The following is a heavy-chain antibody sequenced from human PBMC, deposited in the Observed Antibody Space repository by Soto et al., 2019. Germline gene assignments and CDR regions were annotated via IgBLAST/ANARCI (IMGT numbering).Heavy chain of an antibody. J-gene: IGHJ6*03. V-gene: IGHV3-23*01. Sequence: GGSLRLSCAASGFTFSSYAMSWVRQAPGKGLEWVSAISGSGGSTYYADSVKGRFTISRDNSKNTLYLQMNSLRAEDTAVYYCAKGEYYGSGSYKYYYYYMDVWGKGTTVTVSS. CDR3: AKGEYYGSGSYKYYYYYMDV. D-gene: IGHD3-10*01. CDR1: GFTFSSYA. CDR2: ISGSGGST.